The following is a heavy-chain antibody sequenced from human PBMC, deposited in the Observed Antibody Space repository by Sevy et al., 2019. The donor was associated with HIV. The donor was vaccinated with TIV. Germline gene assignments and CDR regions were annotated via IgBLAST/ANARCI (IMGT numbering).Heavy chain of an antibody. CDR2: ISDDGNNK. V-gene: IGHV3-30*10. Sequence: GGSLRLSCAASGFIFNDYAMHWVRQAPGKGLEWVAVISDDGNNKYYTDSVEGRFTISRDNSKDTRYLQMNSLRAVDTAIYYCAREEAPYRNIRYCSGDNCYYNWFDPWGQGTLVTVSS. CDR1: GFIFNDYA. D-gene: IGHD2-15*01. CDR3: AREEAPYRNIRYCSGDNCYYNWFDP. J-gene: IGHJ5*02.